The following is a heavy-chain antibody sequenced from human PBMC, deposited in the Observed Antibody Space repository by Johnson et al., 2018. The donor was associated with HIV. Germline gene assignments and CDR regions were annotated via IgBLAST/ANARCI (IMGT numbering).Heavy chain of an antibody. CDR1: GFTVSSNY. Sequence: QLVESGGGLIQPGGSLRLSCAASGFTVSSNYMSWVRQAPGKGLEWVSGISWNSGSIGYADSVKGRFTISRDNAKNSLYLQMNSLRTEDTALYYCAKDIGRWLQLGAFDIWGQGTMVTVSS. CDR3: AKDIGRWLQLGAFDI. D-gene: IGHD5-24*01. V-gene: IGHV3-9*01. J-gene: IGHJ3*02. CDR2: ISWNSGSI.